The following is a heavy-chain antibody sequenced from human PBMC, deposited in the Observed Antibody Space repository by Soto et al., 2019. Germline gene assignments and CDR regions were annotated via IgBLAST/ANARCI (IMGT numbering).Heavy chain of an antibody. V-gene: IGHV4-61*01. Sequence: ASEMLSLTCTVSDGTVSNVSYYWSWIRQPPGKGLEWIGYIYYSGSTNYNPSLKSRVTISVDTSKNQFSLKLSSVTAADTAMYYCARDYCSGTTCYEFDYWGQGTQVTVSS. CDR2: IYYSGST. CDR3: ARDYCSGTTCYEFDY. D-gene: IGHD2-2*01. J-gene: IGHJ4*02. CDR1: DGTVSNVSYY.